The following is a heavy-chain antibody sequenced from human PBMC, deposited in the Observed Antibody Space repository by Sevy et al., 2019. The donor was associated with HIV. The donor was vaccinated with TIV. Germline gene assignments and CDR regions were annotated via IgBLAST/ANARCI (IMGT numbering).Heavy chain of an antibody. CDR3: ARGSSWYSGSYY. CDR1: GGTFSSYA. V-gene: IGHV1-69*06. J-gene: IGHJ4*02. D-gene: IGHD6-13*01. CDR2: ITPIFGTA. Sequence: SVKVSCKASGGTFSSYAISWVRQAPGQGLEWMGGITPIFGTANYAQKFQGRVTITADKSTSTAYMELSSLRSEDTAVYYCARGSSWYSGSYYWGQGTLVTVSS.